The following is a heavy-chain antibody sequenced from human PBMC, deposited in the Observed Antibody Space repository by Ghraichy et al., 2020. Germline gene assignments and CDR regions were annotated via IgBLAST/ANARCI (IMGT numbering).Heavy chain of an antibody. V-gene: IGHV4-59*01. CDR1: GGSISSYY. CDR2: TYYSGST. Sequence: SETLSLTCTVSGGSISSYYWSWIRQPPGKGLEWIGYTYYSGSTNYNPSLKSRVTISVDTSKNQFSLKLSSVTAADTAVYYCARVRRIQLWLPFDYWGQGTLVTVSS. CDR3: ARVRRIQLWLPFDY. D-gene: IGHD5-18*01. J-gene: IGHJ4*02.